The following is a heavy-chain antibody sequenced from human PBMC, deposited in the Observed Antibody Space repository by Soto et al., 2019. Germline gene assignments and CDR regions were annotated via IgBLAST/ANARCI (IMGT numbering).Heavy chain of an antibody. Sequence: QVQLVQSGAEVKKPGASVKVSCKASGYTFTSYAMHWVRQAPGQRLEWMGWINAGNGNTKYSQKFQGRVTITRDTSASTAYKELSSLRSEDTAVYYCARDWSYCGGDCLSAFDIWGQWTMVTVSS. V-gene: IGHV1-3*01. D-gene: IGHD2-21*01. CDR2: INAGNGNT. CDR3: ARDWSYCGGDCLSAFDI. J-gene: IGHJ3*02. CDR1: GYTFTSYA.